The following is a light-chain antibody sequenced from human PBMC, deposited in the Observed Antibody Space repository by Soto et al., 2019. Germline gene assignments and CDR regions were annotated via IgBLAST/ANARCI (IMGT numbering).Light chain of an antibody. J-gene: IGKJ3*01. Sequence: DIQMTQSPSLLPASVGDSVTISCRASQSVSRWLAWYQQKPGKAPKLLIYKGSYLESGVPSRFSGSGSVTEFTLTISSLQPDDFATYYCQQYKTDFTFGPGTKV. CDR2: KGS. CDR3: QQYKTDFT. V-gene: IGKV1-5*03. CDR1: QSVSRW.